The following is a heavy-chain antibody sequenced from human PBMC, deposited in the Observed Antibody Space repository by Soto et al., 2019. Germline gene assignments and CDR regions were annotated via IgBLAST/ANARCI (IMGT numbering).Heavy chain of an antibody. CDR3: AKIAEYDILTGYQH. D-gene: IGHD3-9*01. Sequence: GGSLRLSCAASGFTFSSYGMHWVRQAPGKGLEWVAVISYDGSNKYYADSVKGRFTISRDNSKNTLYLQMNSLRAEDTAVYYCAKIAEYDILTGYQHWGQGTLVTVSS. J-gene: IGHJ4*02. CDR1: GFTFSSYG. CDR2: ISYDGSNK. V-gene: IGHV3-30*18.